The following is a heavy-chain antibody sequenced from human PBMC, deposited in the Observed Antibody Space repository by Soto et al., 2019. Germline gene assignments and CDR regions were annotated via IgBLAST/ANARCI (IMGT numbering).Heavy chain of an antibody. D-gene: IGHD2-2*01. CDR1: GFIFSSYV. J-gene: IGHJ4*02. Sequence: GGSLRLSCAASGFIFSSYVMNWVRQAPGKGLEWVSSISGGGGTTYYADSVKGRFTISRDNSKNTLYLQMDSLRGEDTAVYYCTRDAGSSTHCFWYFDYWGQGALVTVSS. V-gene: IGHV3-23*01. CDR2: ISGGGGTT. CDR3: TRDAGSSTHCFWYFDY.